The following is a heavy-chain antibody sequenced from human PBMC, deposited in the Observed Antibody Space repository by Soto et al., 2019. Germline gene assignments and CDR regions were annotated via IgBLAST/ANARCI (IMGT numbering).Heavy chain of an antibody. J-gene: IGHJ6*02. CDR1: GYTFTSYA. D-gene: IGHD3-10*01. Sequence: GASVKVSCKASGYTFTSYAMHWVRQAPGQRLEWMGWINAGSGNTKYSQKFQGRVTITRDTSASTAYMELSSLRSEDTAVYYCARAPYGSGSYFFSYYYGMDVWGQGTTVTVSS. V-gene: IGHV1-3*01. CDR2: INAGSGNT. CDR3: ARAPYGSGSYFFSYYYGMDV.